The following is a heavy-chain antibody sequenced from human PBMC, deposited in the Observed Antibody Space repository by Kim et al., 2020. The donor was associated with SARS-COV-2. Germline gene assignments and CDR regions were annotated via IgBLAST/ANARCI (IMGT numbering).Heavy chain of an antibody. CDR3: AKDKGSSSHYYYYMDV. CDR1: GFTFDDYA. J-gene: IGHJ6*03. CDR2: ISWNSGSI. V-gene: IGHV3-9*01. D-gene: IGHD6-6*01. Sequence: GGSLRLSCAASGFTFDDYAMHWVRQAPGKGLEWVSGISWNSGSIGYADSVKGRFTISRDNAKNSLYLQMNSLRAEDTALYYCAKDKGSSSHYYYYMDVWGKGTTVTVSS.